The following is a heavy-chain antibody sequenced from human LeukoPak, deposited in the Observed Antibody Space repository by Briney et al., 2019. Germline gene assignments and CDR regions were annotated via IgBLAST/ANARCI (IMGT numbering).Heavy chain of an antibody. J-gene: IGHJ4*02. Sequence: GGSLRLPCAASGFTFSSCAMSWVRQAPGKGLEWVSAIRGSGGSTYYADSVKGRFTISRDNSKNTLYLQMSSLRAEDTAVYYCAKVYVAVAGRRGGYYFDYWGQGTLVTVSS. CDR1: GFTFSSCA. D-gene: IGHD6-19*01. CDR2: IRGSGGST. V-gene: IGHV3-23*01. CDR3: AKVYVAVAGRRGGYYFDY.